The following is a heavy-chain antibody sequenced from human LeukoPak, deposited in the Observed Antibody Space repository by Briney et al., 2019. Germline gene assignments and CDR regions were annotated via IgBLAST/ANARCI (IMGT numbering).Heavy chain of an antibody. CDR3: AKDAQRGFDYSNSLEH. CDR2: KWGGAANQ. Sequence: GGSLRLSCELSGFTFSDFSMHCVFHAPGRRLEWVVVKWGGAANQYNADSVRGRFRISRDNFRRTVPLEMNSLRAEDTAVYYCAKDAQRGFDYSNSLEHWGQGSLVIVSS. J-gene: IGHJ5*02. D-gene: IGHD4-11*01. CDR1: GFTFSDFS. V-gene: IGHV3-33*06.